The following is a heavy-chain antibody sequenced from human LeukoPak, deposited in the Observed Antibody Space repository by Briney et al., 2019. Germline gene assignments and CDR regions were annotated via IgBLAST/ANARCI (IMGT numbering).Heavy chain of an antibody. CDR3: ARGAGTGYDYYYGLDV. D-gene: IGHD1-26*01. Sequence: ASVKVSCKVSGFIFSGYYLHWMRHVPGQGLEWMGWINPKNGATEYADKFQGRVIMTRDTSINTVSMELSRLKSDDTAVYFCARGAGTGYDYYYGLDVWGQGTTVTVSS. CDR1: GFIFSGYY. V-gene: IGHV1-2*07. J-gene: IGHJ6*02. CDR2: INPKNGAT.